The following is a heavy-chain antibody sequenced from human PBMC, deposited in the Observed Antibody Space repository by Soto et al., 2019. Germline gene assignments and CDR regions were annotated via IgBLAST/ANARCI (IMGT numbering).Heavy chain of an antibody. D-gene: IGHD2-21*02. Sequence: GASVKVSCKVSGYTLTELSMHWVRQAPGKGLEWMGGFDPEDGETIYAQKFQGRVTMTEDTPTDTAYMELSSLRSEDTAVYYCATVRAYCGGDCYYFDYWGQGTLVTVSS. V-gene: IGHV1-24*01. CDR3: ATVRAYCGGDCYYFDY. J-gene: IGHJ4*02. CDR2: FDPEDGET. CDR1: GYTLTELS.